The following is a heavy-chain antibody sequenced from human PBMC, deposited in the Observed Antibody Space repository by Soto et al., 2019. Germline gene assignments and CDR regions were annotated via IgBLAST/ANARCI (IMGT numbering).Heavy chain of an antibody. J-gene: IGHJ3*02. CDR1: GGSFSSYT. V-gene: IGHV1-69*02. D-gene: IGHD3-10*01. CDR2: IIPILGIP. Sequence: QVQLVQSGAEVKKPGSSVKVSCKASGGSFSSYTISWVRQAPGQGLEWMGRIIPILGIPNYAQKFQGRVTITADKSTSKAHMELSSLRSDDTAVYYCVRVIGAFDIWGQGTMVSVSS. CDR3: VRVIGAFDI.